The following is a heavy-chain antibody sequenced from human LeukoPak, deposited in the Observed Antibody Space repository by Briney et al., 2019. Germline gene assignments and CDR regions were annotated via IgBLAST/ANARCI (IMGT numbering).Heavy chain of an antibody. Sequence: ASVKVSCKASGYTFTSYDINWVRQATGQGLEWMGWMNPNSGNTGYAQKLQGRVTMTTDTSTSTAYMELRSLRSDDTAVYYCARDLGKQWPPNKKIFDYWGQGTLVTVSS. CDR1: GYTFTSYD. V-gene: IGHV1-8*01. CDR3: ARDLGKQWPPNKKIFDY. CDR2: MNPNSGNT. D-gene: IGHD6-19*01. J-gene: IGHJ4*02.